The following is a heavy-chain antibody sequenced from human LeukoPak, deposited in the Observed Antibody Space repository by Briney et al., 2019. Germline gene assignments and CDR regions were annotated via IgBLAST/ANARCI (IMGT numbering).Heavy chain of an antibody. CDR3: ARDDLYYNDRSGHSDAFDL. CDR2: INHSGGT. V-gene: IGHV4-34*01. CDR1: RGSFSGYY. D-gene: IGHD3-22*01. J-gene: IGHJ3*01. Sequence: PSETLSLTCAVFRGSFSGYYWNWIRQSPGKGLEWIGEINHSGGTHYSPSLKSRVTISLDTSKNQFSLRLSSVTAADTAVYYCARDDLYYNDRSGHSDAFDLWGQGTMVTISS.